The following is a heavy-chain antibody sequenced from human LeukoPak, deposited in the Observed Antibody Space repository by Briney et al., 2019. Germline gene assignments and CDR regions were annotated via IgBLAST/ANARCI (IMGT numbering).Heavy chain of an antibody. Sequence: AGGSLRLSCAASGFTFSCYEMNWVRQAPGKGLEWVSYISSSGSTIYYADSVKGRFTISRDNAKNSLYLQMNSLRAEDTAVYYCARDGEWELLKCMYYFDYWGQGTLVTVSS. CDR2: ISSSGSTI. J-gene: IGHJ4*02. CDR1: GFTFSCYE. D-gene: IGHD1-26*01. CDR3: ARDGEWELLKCMYYFDY. V-gene: IGHV3-48*03.